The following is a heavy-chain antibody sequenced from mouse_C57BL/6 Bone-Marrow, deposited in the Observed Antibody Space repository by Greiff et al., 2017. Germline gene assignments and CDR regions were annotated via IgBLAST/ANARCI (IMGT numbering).Heavy chain of an antibody. V-gene: IGHV5-9-1*02. CDR1: GFTFSSYA. CDR3: TRDDYASSYDCAEDC. Sequence: EVKLMESGEGLVKPGGSLKLSCAASGFTFSSYAMSWVRQSPEKRLEWVAYISSGGDYVYYADTVKGRFTISSDNARYTLYMQMGSLKSEDTAMYYCTRDDYASSYDCAEDCWCQGNAVTVTA. D-gene: IGHD1-1*01. CDR2: ISSGGDYV. J-gene: IGHJ4*01.